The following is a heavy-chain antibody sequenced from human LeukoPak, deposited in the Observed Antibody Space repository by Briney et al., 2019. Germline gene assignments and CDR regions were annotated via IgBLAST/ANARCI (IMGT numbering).Heavy chain of an antibody. J-gene: IGHJ6*03. D-gene: IGHD6-13*01. V-gene: IGHV1-69*06. CDR2: IIPIFGTA. Sequence: GSSVKVSCKASGGTFSSYAISWVRQAPGQGLEWMGRIIPIFGTANYAQKFQGRVTITADKSTSTAYMGLSSLRSEDTAVYYCAMYSSSWYATYYYYYMDVWGKGTTVTVSS. CDR3: AMYSSSWYATYYYYYMDV. CDR1: GGTFSSYA.